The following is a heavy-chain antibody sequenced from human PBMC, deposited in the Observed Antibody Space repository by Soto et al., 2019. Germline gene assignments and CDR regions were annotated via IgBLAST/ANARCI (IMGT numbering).Heavy chain of an antibody. CDR1: GFTFDDDA. Sequence: EVQLVESGGGLVQPGRSLRLSCAASGFTFDDDAMHWVRQAPGKGLEWVSGIRWNSGSIGYADSVKGRFTISRDNAKNSLYLQMNSLRAEDTALYYCAKDIRKKWYSSSWYLLEWFDPWGQGTLVTVSS. CDR3: AKDIRKKWYSSSWYLLEWFDP. J-gene: IGHJ5*02. CDR2: IRWNSGSI. D-gene: IGHD6-13*01. V-gene: IGHV3-9*01.